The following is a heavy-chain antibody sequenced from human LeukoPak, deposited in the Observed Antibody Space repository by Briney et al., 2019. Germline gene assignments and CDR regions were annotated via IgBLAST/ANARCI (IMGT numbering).Heavy chain of an antibody. CDR2: IHYSGNT. Sequence: SETLSLTCTVSGDSTSSSGCYWAWLRQPPGKGLEWIGSIHYSGNTYYNPSLKSRVTVSVDTSKNQFSLKLSSVTAADTAVYYCARTYSSGQGAYYWGQGTLVTVSS. J-gene: IGHJ1*01. CDR3: ARTYSSGQGAYY. V-gene: IGHV4-39*07. CDR1: GDSTSSSGCY. D-gene: IGHD3-22*01.